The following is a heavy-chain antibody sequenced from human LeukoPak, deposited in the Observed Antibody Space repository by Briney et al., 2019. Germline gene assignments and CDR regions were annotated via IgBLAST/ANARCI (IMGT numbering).Heavy chain of an antibody. Sequence: SETLSLTCTVSGGSISSYYWSWIRQPPGKGLEWIGYIYYSGSTNYNPSLKSRVTISVDTSKNQFSLKLSSVTAADTAAYFCARYSGTYYVYWGQGTLVTVSS. CDR2: IYYSGST. J-gene: IGHJ4*02. D-gene: IGHD1-26*01. CDR1: GGSISSYY. V-gene: IGHV4-59*01. CDR3: ARYSGTYYVY.